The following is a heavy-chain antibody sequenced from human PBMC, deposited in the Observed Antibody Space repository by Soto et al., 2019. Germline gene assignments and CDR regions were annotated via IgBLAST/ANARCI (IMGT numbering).Heavy chain of an antibody. D-gene: IGHD2-21*02. CDR2: IIPIFGTA. CDR1: GGTFSSYA. J-gene: IGHJ3*02. CDR3: ARASFYCGGDCNDAFDI. Sequence: GASVKVSCKASGGTFSSYAISWVRQAPGQGLEWMGGIIPIFGTANYAQKFQGRVTITADESTSTAYMELSSLRSEDTAVYYCARASFYCGGDCNDAFDIWGQGTMVTVSS. V-gene: IGHV1-69*13.